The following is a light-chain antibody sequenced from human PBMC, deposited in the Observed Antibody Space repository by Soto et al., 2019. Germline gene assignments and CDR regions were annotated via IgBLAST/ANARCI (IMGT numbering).Light chain of an antibody. CDR2: GAS. Sequence: EIVLTQSPGTLSLSPGDRATLSCEASQSVNNNYLAWYQHKPGQAPRLLIYGASSRATGIPDRFSGSGSGIDFTLTISRLEPEDFAVYYCQQYDTSLPYTFGGGTKVEIK. J-gene: IGKJ4*01. CDR3: QQYDTSLPYT. CDR1: QSVNNNY. V-gene: IGKV3-20*01.